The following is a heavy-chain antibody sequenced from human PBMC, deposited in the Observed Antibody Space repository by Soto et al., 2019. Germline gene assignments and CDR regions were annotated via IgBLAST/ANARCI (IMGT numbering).Heavy chain of an antibody. D-gene: IGHD2-2*01. CDR1: GFTVSYNY. J-gene: IGHJ6*03. Sequence: EVQLVESGGGLVQPGGSLRLSCAASGFTVSYNYMSWVRQAPGKGLEWVSVIYRGGDTFYADSVKGRFTISRDNSKNTVYLQMNSLRAEDTAVYYCAKEEGGCSSTSCNLYYYYYMDVWGKGTTVTVSS. CDR2: IYRGGDT. CDR3: AKEEGGCSSTSCNLYYYYYMDV. V-gene: IGHV3-66*01.